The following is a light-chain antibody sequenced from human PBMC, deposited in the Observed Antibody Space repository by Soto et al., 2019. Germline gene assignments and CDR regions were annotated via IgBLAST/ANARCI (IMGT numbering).Light chain of an antibody. V-gene: IGKV3-20*01. Sequence: ESVLTQCTGTRSLSLGERATLSCRSSQYITSSYLAWYQQKPGQPPRLLIYGASTRATGIPDRFSGSGSGTDFNLTISRLEPEDFAVYFCQQFGRSTAFGQGTKVEIK. J-gene: IGKJ1*01. CDR3: QQFGRSTA. CDR1: QYITSSY. CDR2: GAS.